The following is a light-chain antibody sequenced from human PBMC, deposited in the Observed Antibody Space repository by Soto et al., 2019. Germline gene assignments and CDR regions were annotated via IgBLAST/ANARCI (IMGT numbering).Light chain of an antibody. Sequence: QSALTQPRSVSGSPGQSVTISCTGTSSDVGGYNYVSWYQQHPGKAPKLMIYDVSKRPSGVPDRFSGSKSGNTASLPTSALQAEDEAAYYCCSYAGSYSFVVFGTGTKLTVL. CDR1: SSDVGGYNY. CDR2: DVS. J-gene: IGLJ1*01. V-gene: IGLV2-11*01. CDR3: CSYAGSYSFVV.